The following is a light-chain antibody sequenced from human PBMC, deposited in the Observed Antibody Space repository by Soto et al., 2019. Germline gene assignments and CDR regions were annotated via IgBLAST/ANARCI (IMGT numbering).Light chain of an antibody. CDR1: SSDVGAYRY. V-gene: IGLV2-14*01. CDR3: SSYTTTTAWV. CDR2: EVS. J-gene: IGLJ3*02. Sequence: QSALTQPASVSGSPGQSITISCTGSSSDVGAYRYVSWFQQHPGRAPKLIIYEVSNRPSGVSDRFSGSKSGITASLTISGLKAEDEADYHCSSYTTTTAWVFGGGTKLTVL.